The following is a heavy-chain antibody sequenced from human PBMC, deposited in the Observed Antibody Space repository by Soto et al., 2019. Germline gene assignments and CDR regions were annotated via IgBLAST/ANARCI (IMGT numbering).Heavy chain of an antibody. CDR1: GFTFSSYG. CDR3: ARDSYMNYYGSGSHPRPYYYGMDV. D-gene: IGHD3-10*01. CDR2: IWYDGSNK. V-gene: IGHV3-33*01. Sequence: PGGSLRLSCAASGFTFSSYGMHWVRQAPGKGLEWVAVIWYDGSNKYYADSVKGRFTISRDNSKNTLYLQMNSLRAEDTAVYYCARDSYMNYYGSGSHPRPYYYGMDVWGQGTTVTVSS. J-gene: IGHJ6*02.